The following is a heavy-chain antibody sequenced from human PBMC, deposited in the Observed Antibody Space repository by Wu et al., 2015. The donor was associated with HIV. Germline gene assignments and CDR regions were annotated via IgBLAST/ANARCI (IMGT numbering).Heavy chain of an antibody. J-gene: IGHJ6*02. D-gene: IGHD6-13*01. CDR3: ARDYYSSSWTDYFYGMDV. V-gene: IGHV1-46*01. Sequence: QVLLVQSGAELKKPGASVKVSCKASGYTFTSHYIHWVRQAPGQGLEWMGIINPSRGTTSYAQRLQGRVTMTSDTSTSTVYMELSSLRSEDSAVYYCARDYYSSSWTDYFYGMDVWGQGTTVTVSS. CDR1: GYTFTSHY. CDR2: INPSRGTT.